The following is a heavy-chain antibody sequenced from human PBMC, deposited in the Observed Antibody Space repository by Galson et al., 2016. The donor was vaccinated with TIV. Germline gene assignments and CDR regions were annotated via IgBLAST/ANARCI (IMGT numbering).Heavy chain of an antibody. J-gene: IGHJ4*02. CDR1: GFSFKNAW. CDR3: TEGLHNSGGMDH. Sequence: SLRLSCAASGFSFKNAWMSWVRQAPGKGLDWVGRIKNRDYGGTTDYAEPVKGRFTISRDDAKDGLFLQMDSLKTEDTAIYYCTEGLHNSGGMDHWGQGTLVTVSS. D-gene: IGHD7-27*01. CDR2: IKNRDYGGTT. V-gene: IGHV3-15*05.